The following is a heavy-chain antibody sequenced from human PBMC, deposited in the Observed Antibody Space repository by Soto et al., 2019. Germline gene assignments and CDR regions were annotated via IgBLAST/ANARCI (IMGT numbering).Heavy chain of an antibody. CDR2: INHSGST. J-gene: IGHJ5*02. Sequence: PSETLSLTCAVYGGSFSGYYWSWIRQPPGKGLEWIGEINHSGSTNYNPSLKSRVTISIDTSKNQFSLKLSSVTAADTAVYYCARGPITTNPRFDPWGQGTLATVSS. CDR3: ARGPITTNPRFDP. D-gene: IGHD3-22*01. CDR1: GGSFSGYY. V-gene: IGHV4-34*01.